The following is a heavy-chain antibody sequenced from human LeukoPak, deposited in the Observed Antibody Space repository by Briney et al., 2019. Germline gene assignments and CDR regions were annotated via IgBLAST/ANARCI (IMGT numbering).Heavy chain of an antibody. Sequence: QPGGSLRLSCAASGFTFSSYEMNWVRQAPGKGLEWVSSISGSGGSTYYADSVKGRFTISRDNSKNTLYLQMNSLRAEDTAVYYCARGGSSWYAVWFDPWGQGTLVTVSS. J-gene: IGHJ5*02. CDR3: ARGGSSWYAVWFDP. V-gene: IGHV3-23*01. CDR2: ISGSGGST. CDR1: GFTFSSYE. D-gene: IGHD6-13*01.